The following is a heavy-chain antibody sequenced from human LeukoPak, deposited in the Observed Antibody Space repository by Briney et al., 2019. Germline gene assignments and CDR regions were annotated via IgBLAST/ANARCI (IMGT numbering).Heavy chain of an antibody. CDR1: GGSVSSGGYY. Sequence: PSETLSLTCTVSGGSVSSGGYYWSWIRQHPGKGLEWIGYIYYSGSTYYNPSLKSRVTISVDTSKNQFSLKLSSVTAADTAVYYCARDEGPSYHCSSTSCYHAFDIWGQGTMVTVSS. CDR3: ARDEGPSYHCSSTSCYHAFDI. D-gene: IGHD2-2*01. CDR2: IYYSGST. J-gene: IGHJ3*02. V-gene: IGHV4-31*03.